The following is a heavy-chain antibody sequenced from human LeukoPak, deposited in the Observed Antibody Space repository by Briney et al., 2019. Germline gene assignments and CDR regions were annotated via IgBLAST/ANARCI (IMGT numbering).Heavy chain of an antibody. CDR3: AKDGFDYYDSSGYYYFNY. CDR1: GFTFSNHA. V-gene: IGHV3-23*01. D-gene: IGHD3-22*01. J-gene: IGHJ4*02. CDR2: ISGGSVAI. Sequence: TGGSPRLSCTASGFTFSNHAMSWVRQAPGKGLQWVSAISGGSVAIYYADSVKGRFTISRDNSKNTLYLQMNSLRAEDTAVYYCAKDGFDYYDSSGYYYFNYWCQGTLVTVSS.